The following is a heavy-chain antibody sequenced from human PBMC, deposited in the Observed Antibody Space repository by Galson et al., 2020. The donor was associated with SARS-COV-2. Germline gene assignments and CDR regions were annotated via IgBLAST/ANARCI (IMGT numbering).Heavy chain of an antibody. V-gene: IGHV3-30*01. CDR2: ISYDGSNK. Sequence: SCAASGFTFSSYAMHWVRQAPGKGLEWVAVISYDGSNKYYADSVKGRFTISRDNSKNTLYLQMNSLRAEDTAVYYCASALLGNIDYWGRGTLATVSS. J-gene: IGHJ4*02. CDR1: GFTFSSYA. CDR3: ASALLGNIDY. D-gene: IGHD2-21*01.